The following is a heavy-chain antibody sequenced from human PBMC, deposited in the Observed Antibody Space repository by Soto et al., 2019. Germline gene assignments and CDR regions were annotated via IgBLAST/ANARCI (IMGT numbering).Heavy chain of an antibody. J-gene: IGHJ4*02. CDR1: GGSVSSGGYY. D-gene: IGHD3-9*01. CDR2: IFYSGST. V-gene: IGHV4-31*03. Sequence: PSETLSLTCTVSGGSVSSGGYYWSWIRQHPGRGLEWIGYIFYSGSTSYNPSLKSRLTISVDTSKNQFSLRLSSVTAADTAVYFCARENYNSLTGYSYFAYWGQGTLVTVSS. CDR3: ARENYNSLTGYSYFAY.